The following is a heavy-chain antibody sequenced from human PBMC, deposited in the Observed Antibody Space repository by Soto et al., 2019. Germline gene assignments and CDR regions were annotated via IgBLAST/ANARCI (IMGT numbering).Heavy chain of an antibody. CDR3: AREGVWGSYRYSGFDY. J-gene: IGHJ4*02. V-gene: IGHV1-2*02. CDR2: INPNSGGT. Sequence: RQAPGQGLEWMGWINPNSGGTNYAQKFQGRVTMTRDTSISTAYMELSRLRSDDTAVYYCAREGVWGSYRYSGFDYWGQGTLVTVSS. D-gene: IGHD3-16*02.